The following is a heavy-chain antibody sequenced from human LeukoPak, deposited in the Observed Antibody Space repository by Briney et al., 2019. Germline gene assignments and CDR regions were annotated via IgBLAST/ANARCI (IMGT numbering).Heavy chain of an antibody. V-gene: IGHV3-23*01. CDR3: ARASIAARIASGDY. CDR1: GFTFSSHA. J-gene: IGHJ4*02. Sequence: GGSLRLSCAASGFTFSSHAMSWVRQAPGKGLEWVSSITGGGGTTYYADSVKGRFTISRDNSKNTLYLQMNSLRAEDTAVYYCARASIAARIASGDYWGQGTLVTVSS. D-gene: IGHD6-6*01. CDR2: ITGGGGTT.